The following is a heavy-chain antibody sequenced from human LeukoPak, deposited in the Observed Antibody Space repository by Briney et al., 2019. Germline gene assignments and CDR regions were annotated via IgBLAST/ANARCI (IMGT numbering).Heavy chain of an antibody. D-gene: IGHD3-3*01. Sequence: SETLSLTCTVSGGSISSGDYYWSWIRQPPGKGLEWIGYIYYSGSTYYNPSLKSRVTISVDTSKNQFSLKLSSVTAADTAVYYCARDRRDFWSGYSYGMDVWGQGTMVTVSS. J-gene: IGHJ6*02. CDR1: GGSISSGDYY. CDR2: IYYSGST. CDR3: ARDRRDFWSGYSYGMDV. V-gene: IGHV4-30-4*01.